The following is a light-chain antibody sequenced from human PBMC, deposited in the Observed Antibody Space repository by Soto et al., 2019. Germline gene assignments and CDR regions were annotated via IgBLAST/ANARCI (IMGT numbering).Light chain of an antibody. CDR1: QSVSSY. CDR2: DAS. Sequence: EIVLTQSQGTLSLSPGERATLSCRASQSVSSYLAWYQQKPGQAPRLLIYDASNRATGIPARFSGSGSGTDFTLTISSLQSEDVAVYFCQQYNNWPQTFGPGTKVDI. CDR3: QQYNNWPQT. J-gene: IGKJ1*01. V-gene: IGKV3-11*01.